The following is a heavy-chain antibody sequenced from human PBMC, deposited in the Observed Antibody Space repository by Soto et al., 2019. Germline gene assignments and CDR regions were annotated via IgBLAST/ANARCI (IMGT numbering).Heavy chain of an antibody. CDR3: AKRSSLEPRPGVYYYGMDV. J-gene: IGHJ6*02. CDR2: ISYDGSNK. V-gene: IGHV3-30*18. CDR1: GFTFSSYG. D-gene: IGHD1-1*01. Sequence: PVGSLRLSCAASGFTFSSYGMHWVRQAPGKGLEWVAVISYDGSNKYYADSVKGRFTISRDNSKNTLYLQMNSLRAEDTAVYYCAKRSSLEPRPGVYYYGMDVWGQGTTVTVSS.